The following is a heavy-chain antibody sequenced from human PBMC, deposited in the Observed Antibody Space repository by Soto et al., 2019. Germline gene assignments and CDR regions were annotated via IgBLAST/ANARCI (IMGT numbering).Heavy chain of an antibody. V-gene: IGHV4-4*07. J-gene: IGHJ4*02. CDR2: LYNDERT. CDR3: AREPLAHSYFDF. Sequence: SETLSLTCTVSGGSVSSHYWSWIRQPAGKGLEWLGRLYNDERTNYNPSLKSRVTMSMDTSKNQFSLKLTSVTAADSAVYFCAREPLAHSYFDFWGQGILVTVS. CDR1: GGSVSSHY.